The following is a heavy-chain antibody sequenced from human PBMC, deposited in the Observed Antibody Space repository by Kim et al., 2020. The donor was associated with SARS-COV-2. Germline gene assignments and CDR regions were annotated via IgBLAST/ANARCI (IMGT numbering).Heavy chain of an antibody. D-gene: IGHD1-26*01. J-gene: IGHJ4*02. CDR3: ARSYSGSYSHFDY. Sequence: YSPSIQGQVTISADKSISTAYLQWSSLKASDTAMYYCARSYSGSYSHFDYWGQGTLVIVSS. V-gene: IGHV5-51*01.